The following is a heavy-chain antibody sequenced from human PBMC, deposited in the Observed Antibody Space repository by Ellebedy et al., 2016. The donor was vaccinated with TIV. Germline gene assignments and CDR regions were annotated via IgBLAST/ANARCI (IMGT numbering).Heavy chain of an antibody. D-gene: IGHD3/OR15-3a*01. CDR3: ARWCDDAWTGSCS. CDR1: GFTFSSYW. V-gene: IGHV3-7*01. J-gene: IGHJ4*02. Sequence: GESLKISCAASGFTFSSYWMSWVRQAPGKGLEWVANIKFDGSEKYYVGSLKGRVTISRDNAKNSLYLQMDSLRAEDTAVYYCARWCDDAWTGSCSWGQGTQVTVSS. CDR2: IKFDGSEK.